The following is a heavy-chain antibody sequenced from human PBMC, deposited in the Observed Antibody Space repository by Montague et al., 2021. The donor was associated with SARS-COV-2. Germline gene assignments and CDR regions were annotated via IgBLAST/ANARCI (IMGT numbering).Heavy chain of an antibody. CDR3: ASSGITLTGLDAFDI. CDR1: GDSVAGNRLG. CDR2: PQHEYKRDS. Sequence: CAISGDSVAGNRLGSEEHTSDLPSLSHLVCRPQHEYKRDSDYAESVKRRLVITPDTSKNQVSLQLNSVILEDTAVYFCASSGITLTGLDAFDIWGQGTMVTVSS. V-gene: IGHV6-1*01. J-gene: IGHJ3*02. D-gene: IGHD3-9*01.